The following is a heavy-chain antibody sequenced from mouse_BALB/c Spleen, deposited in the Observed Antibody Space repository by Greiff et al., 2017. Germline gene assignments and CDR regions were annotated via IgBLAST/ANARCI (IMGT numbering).Heavy chain of an antibody. D-gene: IGHD2-4*01. V-gene: IGHV5-17*02. Sequence: EVKVVESGGGLVQPGGSRKLSCAASGFTFSSFGMHWVRQAPEKGLEWVAYISSGSSTIYYADTVKGRFTISRDNPKNTLFLQMTSLRSEDTAMYYCARESTMINAMDYWGQGTSVTVSS. J-gene: IGHJ4*01. CDR1: GFTFSSFG. CDR3: ARESTMINAMDY. CDR2: ISSGSSTI.